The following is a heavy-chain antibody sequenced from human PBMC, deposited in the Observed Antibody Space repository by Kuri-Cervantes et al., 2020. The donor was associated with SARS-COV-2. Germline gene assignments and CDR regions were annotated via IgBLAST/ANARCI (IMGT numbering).Heavy chain of an antibody. V-gene: IGHV1-2*02. Sequence: ASVKVSCKASGYTFTGYYMHWVRQAPGQGLEWMGWINPNSGGTNYAQKFQGRVTMTRDTSTSTVYMELSSLRSEDTAVYYCARAELTGIDYWGQGTLVTVSS. J-gene: IGHJ4*02. CDR3: ARAELTGIDY. D-gene: IGHD7-27*01. CDR1: GYTFTGYY. CDR2: INPNSGGT.